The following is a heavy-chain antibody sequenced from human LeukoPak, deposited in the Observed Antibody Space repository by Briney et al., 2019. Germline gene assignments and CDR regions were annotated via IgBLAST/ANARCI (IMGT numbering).Heavy chain of an antibody. CDR3: ARVLRYDFWSAYYFDY. CDR1: GYTFNSYD. V-gene: IGHV1-18*01. CDR2: ISTYNGNT. Sequence: ASVKVSCRASGYTFNSYDISWVRQAPGQGLEWMAWISTYNGNTNYALKVQGRATMTTDTSTSTAYMELRSLRSDDTAVYYCARVLRYDFWSAYYFDYWGQGTLVTVSS. J-gene: IGHJ4*02. D-gene: IGHD3-3*01.